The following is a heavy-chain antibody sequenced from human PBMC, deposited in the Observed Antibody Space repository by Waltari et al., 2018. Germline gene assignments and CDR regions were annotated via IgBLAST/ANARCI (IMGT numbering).Heavy chain of an antibody. Sequence: EVQLVESGGGLVQPGRSLRLSCTASGFTFGDYAMSWVRQAPGKGLEWVGFIRSKAYGGTTEYAASVKGRFTISRDDSKSIAYLQMNSLKTEDTAVYYCTRGEMATTYYYYMDVWGKGTTVTVSS. CDR3: TRGEMATTYYYYMDV. CDR1: GFTFGDYA. CDR2: IRSKAYGGTT. J-gene: IGHJ6*03. V-gene: IGHV3-49*04. D-gene: IGHD1-1*01.